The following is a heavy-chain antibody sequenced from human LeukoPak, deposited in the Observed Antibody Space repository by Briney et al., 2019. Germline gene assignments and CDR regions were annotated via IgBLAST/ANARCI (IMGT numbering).Heavy chain of an antibody. CDR1: GYTFTGYY. Sequence: ASVKVSCKASGYTFTGYYMHWVRQAPGQGLEWMGWINPNSGGTNYAQKFQGRVTMTRDTSVSTAYMELSRLRSDDTAVYYCARANVDYGDYGDAFDTWGQGTMVTVSS. CDR2: INPNSGGT. D-gene: IGHD4-17*01. V-gene: IGHV1-2*02. CDR3: ARANVDYGDYGDAFDT. J-gene: IGHJ3*02.